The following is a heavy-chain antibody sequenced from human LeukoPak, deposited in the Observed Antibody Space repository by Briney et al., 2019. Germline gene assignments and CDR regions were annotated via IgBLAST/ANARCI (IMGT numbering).Heavy chain of an antibody. V-gene: IGHV3-7*01. D-gene: IGHD2-15*01. CDR3: ARDYDYFSGHNLDAYDI. J-gene: IGHJ3*02. Sequence: GGSLRLSCAVSGFSFSAYNMEWVRQAPGKGLEWVANIKEDGSAKSYVDSVKGRFTISRDNAKNSLYLQMSSLRVEDTAVYYCARDYDYFSGHNLDAYDIWGQGTTVTVSS. CDR1: GFSFSAYN. CDR2: IKEDGSAK.